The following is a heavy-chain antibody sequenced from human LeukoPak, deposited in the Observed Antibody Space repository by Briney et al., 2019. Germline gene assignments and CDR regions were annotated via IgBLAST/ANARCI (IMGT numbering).Heavy chain of an antibody. CDR2: ISSSGSTI. V-gene: IGHV3-48*03. D-gene: IGHD1-26*01. CDR1: GFTFRSYE. J-gene: IGHJ4*02. Sequence: PGGSLRLSCAASGFTFRSYEMNWVRQAPGKGLEWVSYISSSGSTIYYADSVKGRFTISRENAKNTLYLQMNSLRVEDTAVYYCAKLIKLSGSSHVDYWGQGTLVTVSS. CDR3: AKLIKLSGSSHVDY.